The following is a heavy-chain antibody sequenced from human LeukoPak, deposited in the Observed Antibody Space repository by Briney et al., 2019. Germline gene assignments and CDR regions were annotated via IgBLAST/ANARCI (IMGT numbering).Heavy chain of an antibody. CDR2: ISSSSSTI. J-gene: IGHJ4*02. Sequence: GGSLRLSCAASGFPFNTYVMSWVRQAPGKGLEWVSYISSSSSTIYYADSVKGRFTISRDNAKNSLYLQMNSLRAEDTAVYYCARGTTYYYDSSGFPDFDYWGQGTLVTVSS. CDR3: ARGTTYYYDSSGFPDFDY. D-gene: IGHD3-22*01. CDR1: GFPFNTYV. V-gene: IGHV3-48*01.